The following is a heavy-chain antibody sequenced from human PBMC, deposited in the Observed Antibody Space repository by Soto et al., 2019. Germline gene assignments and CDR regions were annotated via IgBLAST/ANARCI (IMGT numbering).Heavy chain of an antibody. CDR3: ASSAGLDHLLNYYGLNV. J-gene: IGHJ6*02. CDR1: GGTFTSIA. Sequence: QVHLVQSSAEVKKPGSSVKVSCKASGGTFTSIAFSWVRQAPGQGLEWMGGIIPVLGTPNYAQKFQARVTITEDASTTTVHMELSSLRSDDTAVYYCASSAGLDHLLNYYGLNVWGQGTTVTV. D-gene: IGHD6-13*01. V-gene: IGHV1-69*01. CDR2: IIPVLGTP.